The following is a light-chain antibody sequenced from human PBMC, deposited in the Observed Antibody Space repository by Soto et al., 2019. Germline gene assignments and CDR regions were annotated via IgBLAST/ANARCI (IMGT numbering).Light chain of an antibody. J-gene: IGKJ5*01. Sequence: IVRTQSPSTLSLSAGETATLSCRASQSVYNNLAWYKQRPGQAPRLLIHGASTRATGVPARFSGGGSGTDFTLTISSLKSEDFEVYWCQQYNNWPLTFGPGTRLEIK. CDR2: GAS. V-gene: IGKV3-15*01. CDR3: QQYNNWPLT. CDR1: QSVYNN.